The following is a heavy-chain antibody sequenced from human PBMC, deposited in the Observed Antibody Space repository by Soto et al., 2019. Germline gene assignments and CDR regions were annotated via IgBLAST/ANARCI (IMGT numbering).Heavy chain of an antibody. CDR2: IYYSGST. V-gene: IGHV4-59*08. J-gene: IGHJ4*02. D-gene: IGHD3-10*01. Sequence: PSETLSLTCTVSGGSISSYYWSWIRQPPGKGLEWIGYIYYSGSTNYNPSLKSRVTISVDTSKNQFSLKLSSVTAADTAVYYCARHSRVVFYYGSGNPFDYWGQGTLVTVSS. CDR1: GGSISSYY. CDR3: ARHSRVVFYYGSGNPFDY.